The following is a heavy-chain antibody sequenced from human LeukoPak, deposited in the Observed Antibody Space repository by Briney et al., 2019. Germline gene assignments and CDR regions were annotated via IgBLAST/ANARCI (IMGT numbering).Heavy chain of an antibody. CDR3: AKVSGRIQIWPQPFGDGMDV. Sequence: GGSLRLSCAASGFIFSSYAMSWVRQAPGKGLEWVSGISATGDNTYYADSVKGRFTISRDNSKNTLYLQMNSLRVEDTAVYYCAKVSGRIQIWPQPFGDGMDVWGQGTTVTVSS. J-gene: IGHJ6*02. CDR2: ISATGDNT. V-gene: IGHV3-23*01. D-gene: IGHD5-18*01. CDR1: GFIFSSYA.